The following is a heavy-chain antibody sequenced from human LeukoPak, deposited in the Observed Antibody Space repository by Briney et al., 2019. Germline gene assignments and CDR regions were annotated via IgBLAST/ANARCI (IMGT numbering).Heavy chain of an antibody. CDR1: GYSFTSYW. CDR3: ARDYYGSGEGRP. V-gene: IGHV3-7*01. Sequence: GESLKISCKGSGYSFTSYWIGWVRQAPGKGLEWVANIKQDGSERYNVDSVKGRFTISRDNAKNSLYLQMNSLRAEDTAVYYCARDYYGSGEGRPWGQGTLVTVSS. J-gene: IGHJ5*02. CDR2: IKQDGSER. D-gene: IGHD3-10*01.